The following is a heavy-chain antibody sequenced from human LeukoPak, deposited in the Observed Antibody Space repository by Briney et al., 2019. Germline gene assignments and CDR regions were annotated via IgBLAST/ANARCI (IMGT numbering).Heavy chain of an antibody. Sequence: ASVKVSCKASGYSFTDYYMHWVRQAPGQGLEWMERIDPNSGGTNYAQKFQGRVTMTRDTSISTAYMDLSSLRSDDTAVYYCARAADYSSGWFVWFDPWGQGALVTVSS. CDR3: ARAADYSSGWFVWFDP. J-gene: IGHJ5*02. D-gene: IGHD6-19*01. CDR1: GYSFTDYY. CDR2: IDPNSGGT. V-gene: IGHV1-2*06.